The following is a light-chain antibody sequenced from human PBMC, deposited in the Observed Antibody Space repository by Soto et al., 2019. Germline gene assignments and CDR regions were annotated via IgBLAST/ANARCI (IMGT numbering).Light chain of an antibody. Sequence: QSALTQPPSVSGSPGQSVTISCTGTSTDFVGYNRVSWYQQPPGTAPKLMIYEVSKRPSGVPDRFSGSKSGNTASLTISGLQAADEADYYCSSYTGSSTLVFGTGTKVTVL. CDR2: EVS. CDR1: STDFVGYNR. J-gene: IGLJ1*01. V-gene: IGLV2-18*02. CDR3: SSYTGSSTLV.